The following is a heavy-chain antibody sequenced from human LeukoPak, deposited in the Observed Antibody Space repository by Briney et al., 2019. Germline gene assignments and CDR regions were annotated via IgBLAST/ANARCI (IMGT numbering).Heavy chain of an antibody. CDR2: ISNSGGST. J-gene: IGHJ4*02. CDR3: AKETSSSFDY. Sequence: PGGSLRLSCAASGFTFSSYAMNWVRQAPGKGLEWVSGISNSGGSTYYADSVKGRFTISRDNSKNTLYLQMNSLRAEDTAVYYCAKETSSSFDYWGQGTLVTGSS. V-gene: IGHV3-23*01. D-gene: IGHD6-6*01. CDR1: GFTFSSYA.